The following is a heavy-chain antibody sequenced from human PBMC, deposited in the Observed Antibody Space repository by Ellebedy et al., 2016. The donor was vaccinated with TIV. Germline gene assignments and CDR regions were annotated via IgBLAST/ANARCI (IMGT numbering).Heavy chain of an antibody. CDR1: GFTFSNYW. Sequence: GESLKISXAASGFTFSNYWMNWVRQAPGKGLEWVANIKQDGSEQHYVDSVKGRFTISRDNAQSSIYLHMDSLRAEDTAVYYCAAGSGYVIEHWGQGTLVTVSS. CDR2: IKQDGSEQ. CDR3: AAGSGYVIEH. V-gene: IGHV3-7*03. J-gene: IGHJ1*01. D-gene: IGHD3-22*01.